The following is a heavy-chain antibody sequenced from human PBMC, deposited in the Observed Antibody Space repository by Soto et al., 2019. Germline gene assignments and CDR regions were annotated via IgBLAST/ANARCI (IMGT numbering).Heavy chain of an antibody. Sequence: EVQLVESGGGLVKPGGSLRLSCAASGFTFSSYSMNWVRQAPGKGLEWVSSISSSSSYIYYADSVKGRFTISRDNAKNSLYLQMNSLRAEDTAVYYCARVGIAAAGIRVRWFDPWGQGTLVTVSS. CDR1: GFTFSSYS. V-gene: IGHV3-21*01. J-gene: IGHJ5*02. CDR2: ISSSSSYI. D-gene: IGHD6-13*01. CDR3: ARVGIAAAGIRVRWFDP.